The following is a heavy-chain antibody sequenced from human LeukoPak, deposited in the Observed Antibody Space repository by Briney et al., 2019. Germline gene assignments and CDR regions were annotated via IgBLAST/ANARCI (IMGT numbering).Heavy chain of an antibody. CDR1: GFTFRSYG. CDR3: ARWGDGARLDY. Sequence: PGRSLRLSCAASGFTFRSYGMNWVRQAPGKGLEWVAVIWYDGSTKYYGDAVKGRFTIYRDNSKDTLYLQMNSLRVEDTAVYYCARWGDGARLDYWGQGTLVTVSS. D-gene: IGHD1-26*01. V-gene: IGHV3-33*01. J-gene: IGHJ4*02. CDR2: IWYDGSTK.